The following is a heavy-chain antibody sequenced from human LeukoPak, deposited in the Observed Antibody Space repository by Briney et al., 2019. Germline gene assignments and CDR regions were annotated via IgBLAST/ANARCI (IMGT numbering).Heavy chain of an antibody. CDR3: ARQAGRDGYNYYDAFDI. J-gene: IGHJ3*02. CDR1: GYRFTTYW. D-gene: IGHD5-24*01. V-gene: IGHV5-51*01. CDR2: NYTGDSDT. Sequence: GEALKIPCKGSGYRFTTYWIAWGRQMPGKGLEWMGINYTGDSDTRYSPSFQGQVTNSADNSISTAYLQWSSLKASHTAMYYCARQAGRDGYNYYDAFDIWGQGTMVTVSS.